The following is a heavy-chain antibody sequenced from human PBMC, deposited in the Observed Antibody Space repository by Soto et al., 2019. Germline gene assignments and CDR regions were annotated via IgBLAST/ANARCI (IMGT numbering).Heavy chain of an antibody. D-gene: IGHD6-13*01. CDR2: ISGSGGST. CDR3: AKGQQQLVPYYGMDV. V-gene: IGHV3-23*01. J-gene: IGHJ6*02. Sequence: GGSLSLSCAASGFTFSSYAMILVRQAPGKGLEWVSAISGSGGSTYYADSVKGRFTISRDNSKNTLYLQMNSLRAEDTAVYYCAKGQQQLVPYYGMDVWGQGTTVTVSS. CDR1: GFTFSSYA.